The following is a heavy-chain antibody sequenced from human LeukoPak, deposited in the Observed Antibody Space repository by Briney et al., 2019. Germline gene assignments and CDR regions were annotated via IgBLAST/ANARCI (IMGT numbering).Heavy chain of an antibody. CDR3: ARDEVDTAMVTTEYYYGMDV. CDR2: ISSSGSTI. J-gene: IGHJ6*02. V-gene: IGHV3-11*01. D-gene: IGHD5-18*01. CDR1: GFTFSDYY. Sequence: TGGSLRLSCAASGFTFSDYYMSWIRQAPGKGLEWVSYISSSGSTIYYADSVKGRFTISRDNAKNSLYLQMNSLRAEDTAVYYCARDEVDTAMVTTEYYYGMDVWGQGTTVTVSS.